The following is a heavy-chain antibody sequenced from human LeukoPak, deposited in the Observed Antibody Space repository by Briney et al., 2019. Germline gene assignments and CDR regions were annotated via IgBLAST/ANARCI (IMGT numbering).Heavy chain of an antibody. J-gene: IGHJ4*02. CDR2: ISAYNSNT. CDR1: GYTFTNYG. Sequence: ASVKVSSKASGYTFTNYGISWVRQAPGQGLEWMGWISAYNSNTNYAQKLQGRVTMTTDTSTSTAYMELRSLRSDDTAFYYCARVGSALYSSFYYFDYWGQGTLVTVSS. D-gene: IGHD6-6*01. V-gene: IGHV1-18*01. CDR3: ARVGSALYSSFYYFDY.